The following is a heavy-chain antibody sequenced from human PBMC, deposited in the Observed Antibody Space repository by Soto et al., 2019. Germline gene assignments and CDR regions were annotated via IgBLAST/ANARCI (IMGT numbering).Heavy chain of an antibody. CDR3: TRSNYYYYYGMDV. CDR2: IRSKANSYAT. Sequence: LRLSCAASGFTFSGSAMHWVRQASGKGLEWVGRIRSKANSYATAYAASVKGRFTISRDDSKNTAYLQMNSLKTEDTAVYYCTRSNYYYYYGMDVWGQGTTVTVSS. CDR1: GFTFSGSA. V-gene: IGHV3-73*01. J-gene: IGHJ6*02.